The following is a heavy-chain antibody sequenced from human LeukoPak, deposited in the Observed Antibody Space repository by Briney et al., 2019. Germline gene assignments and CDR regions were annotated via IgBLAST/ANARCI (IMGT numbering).Heavy chain of an antibody. J-gene: IGHJ4*02. Sequence: SETLSLTCTVSGDSISSYYWSWIRQPAGKGLEWIGRIYTSGSTNYNPSLKSRVTMSVDTSKNQFSLKLSSVTAADTAVYYCARHAVRGGKIDYWGQGTLVTVSS. V-gene: IGHV4-4*07. CDR2: IYTSGST. D-gene: IGHD3-10*01. CDR1: GDSISSYY. CDR3: ARHAVRGGKIDY.